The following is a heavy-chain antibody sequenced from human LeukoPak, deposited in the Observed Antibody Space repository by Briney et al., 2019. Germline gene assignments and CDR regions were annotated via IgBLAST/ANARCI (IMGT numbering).Heavy chain of an antibody. CDR3: ARDSSDIRSLIAH. D-gene: IGHD2-15*01. V-gene: IGHV1-24*01. CDR2: FDPEDGET. CDR1: GYTLTELS. Sequence: ASVKVSCKVSGYTLTELSMHWVRQAPGKGLEWMGSFDPEDGETIYAQKFQGRVTITADESASTAYMELSSLRSEDTAVYYCARDSSDIRSLIAHWGQGTLVTVSS. J-gene: IGHJ1*01.